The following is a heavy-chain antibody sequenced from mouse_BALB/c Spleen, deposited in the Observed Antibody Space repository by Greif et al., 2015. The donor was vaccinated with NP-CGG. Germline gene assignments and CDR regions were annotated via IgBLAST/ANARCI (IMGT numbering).Heavy chain of an antibody. D-gene: IGHD1-1*01. CDR1: GFNIKDTY. CDR2: IDPANGNT. CDR3: ATYYGSSYGFAY. Sequence: VQLQQPGAELVKPGASVKLSCTASGFNIKDTYMHWVKQRPEQGLEWIGRIDPANGNTKYDPKFQGKATITADTSSNTAYLQLSSLTSEDTAVYYCATYYGSSYGFAYWGQETLVTVSA. J-gene: IGHJ3*01. V-gene: IGHV14-3*02.